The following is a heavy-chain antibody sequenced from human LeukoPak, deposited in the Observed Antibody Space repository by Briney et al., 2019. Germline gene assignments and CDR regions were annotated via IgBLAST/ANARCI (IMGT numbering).Heavy chain of an antibody. J-gene: IGHJ6*03. CDR1: GYSFTSHY. Sequence: GASVKVSCKASGYSFTSHYMYWVRQAPGQGLEWMGVINPSGGSTTYAQKFQGRVTMTSDTSTSTVYLELSSLRSEDTAVYYCARGWFWNYDYMDVWGKGTTVTVSS. V-gene: IGHV1-46*01. CDR3: ARGWFWNYDYMDV. CDR2: INPSGGST. D-gene: IGHD3-10*01.